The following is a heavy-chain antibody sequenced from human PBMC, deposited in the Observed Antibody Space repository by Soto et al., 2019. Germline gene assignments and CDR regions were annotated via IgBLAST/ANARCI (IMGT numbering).Heavy chain of an antibody. V-gene: IGHV4-34*01. J-gene: IGHJ6*02. CDR3: ARGCKLSGISWSDSYDYYCGMDV. CDR2: INQSGST. D-gene: IGHD6-13*01. Sequence: SVTLRRPWAVYRGTFSGCYWSLSRPPPGKGLEGFREINQSGSTNYNPSLKSRVTISGDTPKNQFPLNLSPVTAADTAVYYCARGCKLSGISWSDSYDYYCGMDVWGQGTT. CDR1: RGTFSGCY.